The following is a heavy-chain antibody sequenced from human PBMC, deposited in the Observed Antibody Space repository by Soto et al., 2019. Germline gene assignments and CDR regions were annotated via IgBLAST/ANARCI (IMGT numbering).Heavy chain of an antibody. V-gene: IGHV3-23*01. Sequence: GGSLRLSCAASGFTFSSYAMSWVRQAPGKGLEWVSAISGSGVSTYYADSVKGRFTISRDNAKNSLYLQMNSLRAEDTAVYYCARVRYCSSTSCHPPDFDHWGQGTLVTVSS. CDR3: ARVRYCSSTSCHPPDFDH. D-gene: IGHD2-2*01. J-gene: IGHJ4*02. CDR1: GFTFSSYA. CDR2: ISGSGVST.